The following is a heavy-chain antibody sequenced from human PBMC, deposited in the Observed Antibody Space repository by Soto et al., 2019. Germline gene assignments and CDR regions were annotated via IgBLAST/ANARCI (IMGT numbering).Heavy chain of an antibody. CDR1: GFSFSSYT. J-gene: IGHJ4*02. CDR3: ARSREYCSGDNCYETGSDY. V-gene: IGHV3-48*01. Sequence: GGSLGLSCATSGFSFSSYTMNWVRQAPGKGLEWVADITRGGSTIYYADSVRGRFTISGDNAKNSLYLQMNSLRAEDTAVYYCARSREYCSGDNCYETGSDYWGQGTLVTVSS. D-gene: IGHD2-15*01. CDR2: ITRGGSTI.